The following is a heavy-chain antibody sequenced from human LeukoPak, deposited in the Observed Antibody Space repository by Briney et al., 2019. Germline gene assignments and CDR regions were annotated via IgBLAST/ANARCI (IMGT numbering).Heavy chain of an antibody. J-gene: IGHJ4*02. CDR2: ISWDGGST. CDR1: GFTFDDYA. V-gene: IGHV3-43D*04. Sequence: PGGSLRLSCAASGFTFDDYAMHWVRQAPGKGLGWVSLISWDGGSTYYADSVKGRFTISRDNSKNSLYLQMNSLRAEDTALYYCAHSHREQWLVLDYWGQGTLVTVSS. D-gene: IGHD6-19*01. CDR3: AHSHREQWLVLDY.